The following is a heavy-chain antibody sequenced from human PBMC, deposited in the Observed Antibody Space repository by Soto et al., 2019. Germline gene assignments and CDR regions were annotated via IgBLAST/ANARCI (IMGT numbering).Heavy chain of an antibody. CDR2: ISSSSSYI. Sequence: GESLKISCAASGFTFSSYSMNWVRQAPGKGLEWVSSISSSSSYIYYADSVKGRFTIPRDNAKNSLYLQMNSLRAEDTAVYYCARDSTISFDYWGQGTLVTVSS. J-gene: IGHJ4*02. D-gene: IGHD1-26*01. V-gene: IGHV3-21*01. CDR3: ARDSTISFDY. CDR1: GFTFSSYS.